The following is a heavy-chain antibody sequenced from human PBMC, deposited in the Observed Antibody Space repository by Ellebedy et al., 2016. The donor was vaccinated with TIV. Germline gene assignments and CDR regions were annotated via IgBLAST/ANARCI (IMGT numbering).Heavy chain of an antibody. V-gene: IGHV1-18*01. CDR1: GYAFTTYG. J-gene: IGHJ4*02. CDR3: ARGLWFGELFGY. D-gene: IGHD3-10*01. Sequence: ASVKVSCKASGYAFTTYGISWVRQAPGQGLEWMGWISAYNGNTNYAQKLQGRVTMTTDTSTSTAYMELRSLRSDDTAVYYCARGLWFGELFGYWGQGTLVTVSS. CDR2: ISAYNGNT.